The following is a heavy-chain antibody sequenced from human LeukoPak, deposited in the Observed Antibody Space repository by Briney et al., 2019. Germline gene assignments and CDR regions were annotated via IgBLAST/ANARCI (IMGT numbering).Heavy chain of an antibody. D-gene: IGHD1-14*01. CDR3: ARDADGPGSLIDY. V-gene: IGHV3-74*01. CDR2: GSSDGSTT. J-gene: IGHJ4*02. Sequence: GGSLRLSCAASGFTFSTYWMQWVRQAPGKGLEWVSRGSSDGSTTTYADSVKGRFTISRDNGKNILYLQMNSLRAEDTAVYYCARDADGPGSLIDYWGQGTLVTVSS. CDR1: GFTFSTYW.